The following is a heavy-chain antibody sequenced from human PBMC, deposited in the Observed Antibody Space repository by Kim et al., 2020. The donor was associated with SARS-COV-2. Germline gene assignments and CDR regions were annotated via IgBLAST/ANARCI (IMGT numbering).Heavy chain of an antibody. CDR3: ARGRTYGSSWYSYFDY. CDR2: INHSGST. V-gene: IGHV4-34*01. D-gene: IGHD6-13*01. CDR1: GGSFSGYY. J-gene: IGHJ4*02. Sequence: SETLSLTCAVYGGSFSGYYWSWIRQPPGKGLEWIGEINHSGSTNYNPSLKSRVTISVDTSKNQFSLKLSSVTAADTAVYYCARGRTYGSSWYSYFDYWGQGTLVTVSS.